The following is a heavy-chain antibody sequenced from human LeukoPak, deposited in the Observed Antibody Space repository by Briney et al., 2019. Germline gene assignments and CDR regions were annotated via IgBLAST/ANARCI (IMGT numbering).Heavy chain of an antibody. V-gene: IGHV3-48*03. D-gene: IGHD5-18*01. CDR2: ITIGSTI. J-gene: IGHJ4*02. Sequence: GGSLRLSCAASGFTFSSYEMSWVRQAPGKGLEWVSYITIGSTIYYADSVKGRFITSRDNAKNSVFLQMNSLRAEDTAVYYCARAGSYSYYTIWGQGTLVTVSS. CDR1: GFTFSSYE. CDR3: ARAGSYSYYTI.